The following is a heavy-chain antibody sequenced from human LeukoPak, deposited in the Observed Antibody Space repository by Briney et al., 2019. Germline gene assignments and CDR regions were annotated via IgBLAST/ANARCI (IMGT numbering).Heavy chain of an antibody. CDR2: IYYSGST. CDR1: GGSVGSSDYY. CDR3: ARHVPLPATLGFDY. V-gene: IGHV4-30-4*01. D-gene: IGHD2-2*01. J-gene: IGHJ4*02. Sequence: SQTLSLTCTVSGGSVGSSDYYWSWMRQPPGKGLEWIWYIYYSGSTYYNPSLKSRITISVDTSKNQFSLNLSSVTAADTAVYYCARHVPLPATLGFDYWGQGTLVTVSS.